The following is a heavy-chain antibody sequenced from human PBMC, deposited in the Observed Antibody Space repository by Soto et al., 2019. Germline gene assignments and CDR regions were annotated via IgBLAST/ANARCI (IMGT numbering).Heavy chain of an antibody. CDR1: GGSISSGCDS. CDR3: ARVPDR. CDR2: IYHSGST. V-gene: IGHV4-30-2*01. Sequence: SETMSLTCAVSGGSISSGCDSWSWIRQPPGKGLEWIGYIYHSGSTYYNPSLKSRVTISVDRSKNQFSLKLSSVTAADTAVYYCARVPDRWGQGTLVTVS. D-gene: IGHD2-2*01. J-gene: IGHJ5*02.